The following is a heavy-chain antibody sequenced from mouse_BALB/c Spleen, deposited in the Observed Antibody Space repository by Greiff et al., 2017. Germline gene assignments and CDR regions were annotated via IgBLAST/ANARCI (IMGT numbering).Heavy chain of an antibody. CDR3: ARTYRYDPWFAY. Sequence: QVTLKVSGPGILQPSQTLSLTCSFSGFSLSTSGMGVSWIRQPSGKGLEWLAHIYWDDDKRYNPSLKSRLTISKDTSSNQVFLKITSVDTADTATYYCARTYRYDPWFAYWGQGTLVTVSA. V-gene: IGHV8-12*01. CDR1: GFSLSTSGMG. CDR2: IYWDDDK. D-gene: IGHD2-14*01. J-gene: IGHJ3*01.